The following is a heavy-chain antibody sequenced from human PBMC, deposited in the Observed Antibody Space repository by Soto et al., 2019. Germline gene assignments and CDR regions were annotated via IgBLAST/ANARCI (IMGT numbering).Heavy chain of an antibody. CDR1: GFTFTSSA. Sequence: SVKVSCKASGFTFTSSAVQWVRQARGQRLEWIGWIVVGSGNTNYAQKFQERVTITRDMSTSTAYMELSSLRSEDTAVYYCAAEGGTTSYYYYYGMDVWGQGTTVTVSS. V-gene: IGHV1-58*01. J-gene: IGHJ6*02. D-gene: IGHD1-1*01. CDR3: AAEGGTTSYYYYYGMDV. CDR2: IVVGSGNT.